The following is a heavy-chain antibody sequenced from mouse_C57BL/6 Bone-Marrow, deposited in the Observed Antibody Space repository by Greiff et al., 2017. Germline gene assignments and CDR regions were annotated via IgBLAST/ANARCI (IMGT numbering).Heavy chain of an antibody. J-gene: IGHJ4*01. Sequence: EVKLQESGEGLVKPGGSLKLSCAASGFTFSSYAMSWVRQTPEKRLEWVAYISSGGDYIYYADTVKGRFTISRDNARNTLYLQMSSLKSEDTAMYYCTRFITTVVAPYAMDYWGQGTSVTVSS. D-gene: IGHD1-1*01. CDR2: ISSGGDYI. CDR1: GFTFSSYA. CDR3: TRFITTVVAPYAMDY. V-gene: IGHV5-9-1*02.